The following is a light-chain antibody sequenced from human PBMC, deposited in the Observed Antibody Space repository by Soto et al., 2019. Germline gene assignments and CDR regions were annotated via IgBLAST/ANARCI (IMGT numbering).Light chain of an antibody. J-gene: IGLJ2*01. CDR1: SSNIGSNY. V-gene: IGLV1-47*02. Sequence: QSVLTQPPSASGTPGQRVTISCSGSSSNIGSNYVYWYQQVPGTAPKLLIYSNNQRLSGVPDRFSGSWSGTSASLAISGLRSEDEADYYCTAWDDSVSGRVFGGGTKLTVL. CDR2: SNN. CDR3: TAWDDSVSGRV.